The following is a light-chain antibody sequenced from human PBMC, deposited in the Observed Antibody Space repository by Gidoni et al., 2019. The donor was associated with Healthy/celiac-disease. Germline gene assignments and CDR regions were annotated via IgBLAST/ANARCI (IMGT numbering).Light chain of an antibody. J-gene: IGLJ2*01. Sequence: SYVLTQPPSGSLAPGQTARITCGGNNMGRNSVHWYQQKPGQAPVLVIYDDRDRPSGLTERFSGSNSGNTATLTISRVEAGDEADYYCHVWDSSSDPSGVFGGGTKLTVL. CDR1: NMGRNS. V-gene: IGLV3-21*02. CDR3: HVWDSSSDPSGV. CDR2: DDR.